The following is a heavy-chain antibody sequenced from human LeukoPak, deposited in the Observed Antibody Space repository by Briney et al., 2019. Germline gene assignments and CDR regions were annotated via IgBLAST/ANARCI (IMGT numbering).Heavy chain of an antibody. CDR2: INWNGGST. D-gene: IGHD2-2*02. V-gene: IGHV3-20*04. CDR3: ARVPAAIRYYYYYYMDV. Sequence: GGSLRLSCAASGFTFDDYGMSWVRQAPGKGLEWVSGINWNGGSTGYADSVKGRFTISRDNAKNSLYLQMNSLRAEDTAVYYCARVPAAIRYYYYYYMDVWGTGTTVTVSS. J-gene: IGHJ6*03. CDR1: GFTFDDYG.